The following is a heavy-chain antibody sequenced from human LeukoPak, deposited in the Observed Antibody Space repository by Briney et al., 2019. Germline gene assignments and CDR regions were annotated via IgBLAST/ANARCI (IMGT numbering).Heavy chain of an antibody. J-gene: IGHJ4*02. CDR2: IRSKAYGGTT. V-gene: IGHV3-49*03. CDR1: GFTFGDYA. Sequence: GGSLRLSCTASGFTFGDYAMSWFREAPGKGLEWVGFIRSKAYGGTTEYAASVKGRFTISRDDSKSIAYLQMNSLKTEDTAVYYCTRAYSSGWYFDYWGQGTLVTVSS. D-gene: IGHD6-19*01. CDR3: TRAYSSGWYFDY.